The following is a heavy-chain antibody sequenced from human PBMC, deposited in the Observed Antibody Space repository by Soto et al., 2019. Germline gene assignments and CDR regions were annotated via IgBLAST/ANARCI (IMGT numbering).Heavy chain of an antibody. Sequence: QVQLVQSGAEVKKPGASVKVSCKASGYIFTSHGISWVRQAPGQGLEWMGRISTYNGNTKYAQKLQGRVTITTDTPASIAYMELRSLRSDDTAVYYWARDNGQWLVSDWGQGTLVTVSS. CDR3: ARDNGQWLVSD. D-gene: IGHD6-19*01. CDR2: ISTYNGNT. J-gene: IGHJ1*01. V-gene: IGHV1-18*01. CDR1: GYIFTSHG.